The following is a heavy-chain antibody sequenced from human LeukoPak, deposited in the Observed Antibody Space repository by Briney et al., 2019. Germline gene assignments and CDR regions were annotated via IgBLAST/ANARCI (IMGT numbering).Heavy chain of an antibody. CDR3: ASDDFWSGYYGANDAFDI. D-gene: IGHD3-3*01. V-gene: IGHV3-33*01. Sequence: PGGSLRLSCAASGFTFSSYGMHWVRQAPGKGLEWVAVIWYDGGNKYYADSVKGRFTISRDNSKNSLYLQMNSLRAEDTAVYYCASDDFWSGYYGANDAFDIWGQGTMVTVSS. CDR1: GFTFSSYG. CDR2: IWYDGGNK. J-gene: IGHJ3*02.